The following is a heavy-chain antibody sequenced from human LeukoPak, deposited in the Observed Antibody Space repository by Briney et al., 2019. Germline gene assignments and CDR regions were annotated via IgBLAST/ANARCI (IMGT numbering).Heavy chain of an antibody. CDR1: GYNFVGYY. CDR3: AREYSASEH. J-gene: IGHJ1*01. D-gene: IGHD5-12*01. Sequence: ASVKVSCKASGYNFVGYYLHWVRQAPGQGLEWMAWIDPYTGNTHYAETFQGSITVTRDTSLSTTYMELNWLTSGATPLYYCAREYSASEHWGQGTLVTVSS. V-gene: IGHV1-2*02. CDR2: IDPYTGNT.